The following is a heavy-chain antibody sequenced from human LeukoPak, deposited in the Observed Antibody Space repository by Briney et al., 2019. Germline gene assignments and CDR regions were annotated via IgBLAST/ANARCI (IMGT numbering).Heavy chain of an antibody. CDR2: ISSSSSTI. J-gene: IGHJ4*02. CDR1: GFTFSSYS. V-gene: IGHV3-48*04. D-gene: IGHD3/OR15-3a*01. CDR3: AKDWTGTSYYFEY. Sequence: GGSLRLSCAASGFTFSSYSMNWVRQAPGKGLEWVSYISSSSSTIYYADSVKGRFTISRDNAKNSLYLQMNSLRAEDTAVYYCAKDWTGTSYYFEYWGQGTLVTVSS.